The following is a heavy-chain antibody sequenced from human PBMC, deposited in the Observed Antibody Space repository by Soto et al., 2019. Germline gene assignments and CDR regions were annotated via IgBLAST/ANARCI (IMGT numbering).Heavy chain of an antibody. J-gene: IGHJ4*02. V-gene: IGHV3-15*01. Sequence: EVQLVESGGGLVKPGGSLRLSCAASGFTFSNAWMSWVRQAPGKGLEWVGRIKSKTDGGTTDYAAPVKGRFNISRDDYKTTLYLQMNSLKTEDTAVYYCTTPIWGSYRYRLFDYWGQGTLVTVSS. D-gene: IGHD3-16*02. CDR3: TTPIWGSYRYRLFDY. CDR2: IKSKTDGGTT. CDR1: GFTFSNAW.